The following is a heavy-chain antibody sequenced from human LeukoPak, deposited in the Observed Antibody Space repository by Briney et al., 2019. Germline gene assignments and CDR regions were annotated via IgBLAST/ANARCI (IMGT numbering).Heavy chain of an antibody. CDR1: GGSISSSNW. D-gene: IGHD3-22*01. Sequence: SETLSLTCAVSGGSISSSNWWSWVRQPPGKGLEWTGEIYHSGSINYNPSLKSRVTISVDKSKNQFSLKLSSVTAADTAVYYCAREARSGYYDCSGTYVYWGQGTLVTVSS. V-gene: IGHV4-4*02. CDR2: IYHSGSI. J-gene: IGHJ4*02. CDR3: AREARSGYYDCSGTYVY.